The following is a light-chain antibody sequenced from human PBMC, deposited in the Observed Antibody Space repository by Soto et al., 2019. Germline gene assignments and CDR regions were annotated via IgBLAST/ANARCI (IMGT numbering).Light chain of an antibody. CDR2: EVS. V-gene: IGLV2-14*01. J-gene: IGLJ1*01. CDR1: SSDIGTYNL. CDR3: SSYAKTSPADV. Sequence: QSALTQPASVSGSPGQSITISCTGSSSDIGTYNLVSWYQQQPGKAPRLVIYEVSGRPSGVSVRFSGSKSGNTASLTISGLQVDDEGDNYCSSYAKTSPADVFGTGTKLTVL.